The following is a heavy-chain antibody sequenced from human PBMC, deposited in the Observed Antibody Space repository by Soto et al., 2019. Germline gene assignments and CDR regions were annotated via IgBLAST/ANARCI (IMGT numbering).Heavy chain of an antibody. Sequence: EVQLVESGGGLVQPGGSLRLSCAASGFTFSNYWMQWVRQGPKGRVWVSNINPDGSTTSYTDSVKDRFTVSRDNARNMLYLQMNSLRVDDTAVYYCARELWGSGDQWGQGTLVTVSS. CDR2: INPDGSTT. CDR1: GFTFSNYW. V-gene: IGHV3-74*01. J-gene: IGHJ4*02. D-gene: IGHD2-21*01. CDR3: ARELWGSGDQ.